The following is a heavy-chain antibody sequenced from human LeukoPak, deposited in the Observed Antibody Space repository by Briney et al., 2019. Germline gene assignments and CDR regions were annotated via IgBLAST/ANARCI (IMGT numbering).Heavy chain of an antibody. D-gene: IGHD6-19*01. V-gene: IGHV3-11*01. Sequence: GGSLRLSCAASGFTFSDYYMSWIRQAPGKGLEWVSYISSSGSIIYYAASVKGRFTVSRDNAKNSLYLQMNSLRAEDTAVYYCAKDSLAVAGRVKYFDYWGQGTLVTVSS. CDR1: GFTFSDYY. J-gene: IGHJ4*02. CDR2: ISSSGSII. CDR3: AKDSLAVAGRVKYFDY.